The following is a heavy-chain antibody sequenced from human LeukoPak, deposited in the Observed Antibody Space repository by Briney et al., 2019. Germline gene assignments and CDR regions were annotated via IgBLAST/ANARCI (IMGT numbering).Heavy chain of an antibody. V-gene: IGHV4-4*07. CDR2: IYTSGST. Sequence: PSETLSLTCTVSGGSISSYYWTWIRQPAGEGLEWIGRIYTSGSTNYNPSLKSRVTMSVDTSNNQFSLNLSSVTAADTAVCYCARQIIAAGKNYYGMDVWGQGTTVTVSS. D-gene: IGHD6-13*01. J-gene: IGHJ6*02. CDR1: GGSISSYY. CDR3: ARQIIAAGKNYYGMDV.